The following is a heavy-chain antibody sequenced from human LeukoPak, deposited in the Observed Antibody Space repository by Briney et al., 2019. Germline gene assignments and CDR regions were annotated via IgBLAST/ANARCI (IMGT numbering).Heavy chain of an antibody. J-gene: IGHJ6*02. Sequence: PSETLSLTCAVSGGSFSGYYWSRIRQPPGKGLEWIGEINHSGSTNYNPSIKSRVTITVDTSTNKSSLKVRSVTAADTAVYYCARGGHYYGMDVWGQGTTVTVPS. V-gene: IGHV4-34*01. CDR2: INHSGST. CDR3: ARGGHYYGMDV. CDR1: GGSFSGYY.